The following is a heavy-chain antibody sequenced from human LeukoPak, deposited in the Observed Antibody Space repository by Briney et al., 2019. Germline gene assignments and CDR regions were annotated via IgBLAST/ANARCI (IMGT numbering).Heavy chain of an antibody. Sequence: AASVKVSCKASGGTFSSYAISWVRQAPGQGLEWMGGIIPIFGTANYAQKFQGRVTITADESTSTAYMELSSLRSEDTAVYYCARGGAYSGYDYGCWGQGTLVTVSS. CDR3: ARGGAYSGYDYGC. CDR1: GGTFSSYA. D-gene: IGHD5-12*01. CDR2: IIPIFGTA. V-gene: IGHV1-69*13. J-gene: IGHJ4*02.